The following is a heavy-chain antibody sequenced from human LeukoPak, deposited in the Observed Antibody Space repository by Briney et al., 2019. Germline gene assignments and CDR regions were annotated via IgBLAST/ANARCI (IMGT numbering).Heavy chain of an antibody. J-gene: IGHJ6*03. CDR2: IHSSGSM. CDR1: CGSITSSTYF. Sequence: SETLSLTCTVSCGSITSSTYFWGWIRQPPGKGLEWIGSIHSSGSMYFNPSLKSRVTISIDTSNNQFSLRLTSVTAADTALYFCARQLYTSGSYYAPIDVWGKGTTVTISS. V-gene: IGHV4-39*01. CDR3: ARQLYTSGSYYAPIDV. D-gene: IGHD3-10*01.